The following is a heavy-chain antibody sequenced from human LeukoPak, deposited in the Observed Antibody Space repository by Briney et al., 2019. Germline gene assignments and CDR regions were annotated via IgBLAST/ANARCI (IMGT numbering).Heavy chain of an antibody. D-gene: IGHD6-13*01. CDR3: ARGLLLAAANWFDP. CDR2: INHSGST. J-gene: IGHJ5*02. CDR1: GGSTSNYY. V-gene: IGHV4-34*01. Sequence: SETLSLTCTVSGGSTSNYYWSWIRQPPGKGLEWIGEINHSGSTNYNPSLKSRVTISVDTSKNQFSLKLSSVTAADTAVYYCARGLLLAAANWFDPWGQGTLVTVSS.